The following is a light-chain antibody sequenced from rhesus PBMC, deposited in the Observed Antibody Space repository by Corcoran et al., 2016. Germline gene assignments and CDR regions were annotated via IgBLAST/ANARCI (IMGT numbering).Light chain of an antibody. Sequence: DVVMTQSPLSLPVTPGQPASISCRSSQSLLHSNGNTYLSWFLQKPGTPPRRLIYKVSNRDSGVPDKFRGRGAGTDFTLKISRVEAGDVGVYYCMQGTHWPWTFGQGTKVEIQ. CDR3: MQGTHWPWT. CDR2: KVS. J-gene: IGKJ1*01. V-gene: IGKV2-58*03. CDR1: QSLLHSNGNTY.